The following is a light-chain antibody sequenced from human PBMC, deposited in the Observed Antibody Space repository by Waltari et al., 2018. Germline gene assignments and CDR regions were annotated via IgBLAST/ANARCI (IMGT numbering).Light chain of an antibody. Sequence: QSALTQPASVTGSPGQSITIPCTGPSTDVAGYNYSSRYQQHPGKPPKLMIFDVSNRPSGISNRFSGSKSGNTASLTISGLQAEDEADYYCSSYTSSSSYVFGTGTKVTVL. CDR1: STDVAGYNY. CDR2: DVS. J-gene: IGLJ1*01. CDR3: SSYTSSSSYV. V-gene: IGLV2-14*03.